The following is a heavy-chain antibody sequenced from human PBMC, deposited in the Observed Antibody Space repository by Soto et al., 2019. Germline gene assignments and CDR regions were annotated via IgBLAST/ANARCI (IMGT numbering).Heavy chain of an antibody. CDR1: GGSFSGYY. D-gene: IGHD6-13*01. J-gene: IGHJ4*02. V-gene: IGHV4-34*01. CDR3: ARVNSSSCNDY. Sequence: ETLSLTCAVYGGSFSGYYWSWIRQPPGKGLEWIGEINHSGSTNYNPSLKSRVTISVDTSKNQFSLKLSSVTAADTAVYYCARVNSSSCNDYWGQGTLVTVCS. CDR2: INHSGST.